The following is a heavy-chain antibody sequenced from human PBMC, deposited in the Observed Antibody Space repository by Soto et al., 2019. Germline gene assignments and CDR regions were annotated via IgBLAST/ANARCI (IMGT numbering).Heavy chain of an antibody. D-gene: IGHD2-2*01. Sequence: QVQLVQSGAEVKKPGSSVKVSCKASGGTFSSSTISWVRQAPGQGLEWMGRIIPILGIANYAQKFQGRVTITADKSTSTDYMELSSLRSEDTAVYYCARYCSSTSCYRNWFDPWGQGTLVTVSS. V-gene: IGHV1-69*02. J-gene: IGHJ5*02. CDR2: IIPILGIA. CDR3: ARYCSSTSCYRNWFDP. CDR1: GGTFSSST.